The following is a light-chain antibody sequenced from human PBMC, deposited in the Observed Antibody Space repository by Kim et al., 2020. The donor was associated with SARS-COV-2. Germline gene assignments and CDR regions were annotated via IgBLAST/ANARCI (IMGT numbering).Light chain of an antibody. CDR1: QNIERG. V-gene: IGKV6-21*01. Sequence: EIVLTQSPEFQSVTPKEKVTITCRASQNIERGLAWYQQKPDQSPKLLIKYASQSFSGVPSRFSGSGSGTHFTLTINGLEAEDAATYYCHQSSSLPYTFGQGTKLEI. CDR3: HQSSSLPYT. J-gene: IGKJ2*01. CDR2: YAS.